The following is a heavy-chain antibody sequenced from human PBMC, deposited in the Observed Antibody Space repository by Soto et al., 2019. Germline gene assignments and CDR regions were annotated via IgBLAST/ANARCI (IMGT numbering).Heavy chain of an antibody. V-gene: IGHV4-34*09. CDR2: INHSGST. CDR3: ASLGREYYDFWSGKKAGSDY. CDR1: GGSFSGYY. Sequence: SETLSLTCAVYGGSFSGYYWSWIRQPPGKGLEWIGEINHSGSTYYNPSLKSRVTISVDTSKNQFSLKLSSVTAADTAVYYCASLGREYYDFWSGKKAGSDYWGQGTLVTVSS. J-gene: IGHJ4*02. D-gene: IGHD3-3*01.